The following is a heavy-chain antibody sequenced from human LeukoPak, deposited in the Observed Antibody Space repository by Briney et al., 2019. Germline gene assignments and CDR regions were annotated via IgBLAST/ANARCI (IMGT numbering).Heavy chain of an antibody. J-gene: IGHJ4*02. Sequence: PSQTLSLTCTVSGGSISSGSYYWSWIRQPAGKGLEWIGRIYTSGSTNYNPSLKSRVTISVDTSKNQFSLKLSSVTAADTAVYYCARDFQSGYSYGNLDYWGQGTLVTVSS. CDR1: GGSISSGSYY. CDR3: ARDFQSGYSYGNLDY. V-gene: IGHV4-61*02. D-gene: IGHD5-18*01. CDR2: IYTSGST.